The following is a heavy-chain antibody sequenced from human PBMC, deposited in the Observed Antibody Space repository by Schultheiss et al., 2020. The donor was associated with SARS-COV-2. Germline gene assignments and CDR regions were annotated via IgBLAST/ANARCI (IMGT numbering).Heavy chain of an antibody. D-gene: IGHD3-10*01. J-gene: IGHJ4*02. CDR2: INPNSGGT. Sequence: ASVKVSCKASGGTFTGYYMHWVRQAPGQGLEWMGWINPNSGGTNYAQKLQGRVTMTTDTSTSTAYMELRSLRSDDTAVYYCARDHLQTRFGELPEAEFDYWGQGTLVTVSS. CDR1: GGTFTGYY. V-gene: IGHV1-2*02. CDR3: ARDHLQTRFGELPEAEFDY.